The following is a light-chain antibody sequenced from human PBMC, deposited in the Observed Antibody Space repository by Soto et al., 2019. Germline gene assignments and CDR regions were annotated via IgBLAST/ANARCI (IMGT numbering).Light chain of an antibody. J-gene: IGLJ1*01. CDR3: SSYTSSSTQV. V-gene: IGLV2-14*01. Sequence: QSALTQPASVSGSPGQSITISCTGTSSDVGGYDYVSWYQQYPGKAPKLIIYEVTNRPSGVSTRFSGSKSGNTASLTISGLQAEDEADYYCSSYTSSSTQVFGTGTKVTVL. CDR2: EVT. CDR1: SSDVGGYDY.